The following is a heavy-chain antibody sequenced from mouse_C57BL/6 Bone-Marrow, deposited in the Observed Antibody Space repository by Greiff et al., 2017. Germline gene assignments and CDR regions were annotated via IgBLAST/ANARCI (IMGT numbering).Heavy chain of an antibody. Sequence: QVQLKQPGAELVMPGASVKLSCKASGYTFTSYWMHWVKQRPGQGLEWIGEIDPSDSYTNYNQKFKGKSTLTVDKSSSTAYMQLSSLTSEDSAVYYCARERIYYGNYDAMDYWGQGTSVTVSS. J-gene: IGHJ4*01. V-gene: IGHV1-69*01. CDR3: ARERIYYGNYDAMDY. CDR1: GYTFTSYW. CDR2: IDPSDSYT. D-gene: IGHD2-1*01.